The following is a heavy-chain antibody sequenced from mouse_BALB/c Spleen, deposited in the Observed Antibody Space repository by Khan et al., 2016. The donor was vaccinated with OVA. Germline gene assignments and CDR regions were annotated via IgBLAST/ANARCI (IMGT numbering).Heavy chain of an antibody. V-gene: IGHV1-4*01. Sequence: QVQLQQSGAELARPGASVKMSCKAYGYTFTSNTIHWIKQRPGQGLEWIGYINPTSIFTNYNQKFKDKATLTADKSSSTAYMQLSSLTSDDSALYYCASRNALYAMDYWGQGTSVTVSS. J-gene: IGHJ4*01. CDR2: INPTSIFT. CDR1: GYTFTSNT. CDR3: ASRNALYAMDY.